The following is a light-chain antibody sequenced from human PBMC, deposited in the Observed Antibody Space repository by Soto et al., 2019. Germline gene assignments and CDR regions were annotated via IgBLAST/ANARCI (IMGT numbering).Light chain of an antibody. V-gene: IGKV3-20*01. CDR3: HQYGTSVGT. J-gene: IGKJ1*01. CDR2: GAS. CDR1: ETVSSSY. Sequence: DIVLTQSPGTLSLSPGERATLSCRASETVSSSYLAWYQQKPGQAPRLLIYGASSRATGIPDRFSGSGSGTDFTLTISRLEPEDFAVYYCHQYGTSVGTFGQGTKVDIK.